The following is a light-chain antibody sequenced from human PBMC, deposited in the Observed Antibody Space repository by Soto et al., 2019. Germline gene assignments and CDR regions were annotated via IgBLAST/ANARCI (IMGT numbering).Light chain of an antibody. CDR2: DAS. V-gene: IGKV1-5*01. J-gene: IGKJ5*01. CDR3: LQDYNYPLT. Sequence: DIQMTQSPSTLSASVGDRVTITCRASQSISSWLAWYQRKPGKAPKLLISDASSLQSGVPSRFSGSGSGTDFTLTISSLQPEDFATYYCLQDYNYPLTFGGGTRLEIK. CDR1: QSISSW.